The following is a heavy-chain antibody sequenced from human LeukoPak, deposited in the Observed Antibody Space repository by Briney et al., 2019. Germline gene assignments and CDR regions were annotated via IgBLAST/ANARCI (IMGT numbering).Heavy chain of an antibody. CDR3: ARVVGYCSGGSCPNP. D-gene: IGHD2-15*01. CDR1: GYTFTGYY. J-gene: IGHJ5*02. V-gene: IGHV1-2*02. CDR2: INPNSGGT. Sequence: ASVKVSCKASGYTFTGYYMHWVRQAPGQGLEWMGWINPNSGGTNYAQKFQGRVTMTRDTSISTAYMELSRLRSDDTAVYYCARVVGYCSGGSCPNPWGQGTLVTVSS.